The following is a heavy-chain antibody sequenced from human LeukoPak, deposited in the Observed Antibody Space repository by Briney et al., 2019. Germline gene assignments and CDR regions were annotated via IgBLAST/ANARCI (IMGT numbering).Heavy chain of an antibody. J-gene: IGHJ6*03. D-gene: IGHD3-3*01. V-gene: IGHV3-20*04. Sequence: GGSLRLSCAASGFTFDDYGMSWVRQAPGKGLEWVSGINWNGGSTGYADSVKGRFTISSDNATNSLYLQMNSLRAEDTALYYCARGSAFWSGYYRNYYYMDVWGKGTTVTVSS. CDR3: ARGSAFWSGYYRNYYYMDV. CDR1: GFTFDDYG. CDR2: INWNGGST.